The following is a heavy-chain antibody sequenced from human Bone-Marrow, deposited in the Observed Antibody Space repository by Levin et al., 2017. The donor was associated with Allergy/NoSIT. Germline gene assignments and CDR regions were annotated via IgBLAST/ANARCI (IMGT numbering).Heavy chain of an antibody. CDR3: ARGDGYRSGWYGDYYYGMDV. V-gene: IGHV1-18*01. D-gene: IGHD6-19*01. CDR2: INTDNANT. CDR1: GYAFTSYG. Sequence: ASVKVSCKASGYAFTSYGISWVRQAPGQGLEWMGWINTDNANTNYAQKVQGRVTMTTDTSTTTAYMELRSLRSDDTAVYYCARGDGYRSGWYGDYYYGMDVWGQGTTVTVSS. J-gene: IGHJ6*02.